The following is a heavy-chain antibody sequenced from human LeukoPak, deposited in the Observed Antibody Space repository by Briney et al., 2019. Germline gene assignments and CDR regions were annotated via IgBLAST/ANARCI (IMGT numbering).Heavy chain of an antibody. Sequence: GGSLRLSCAASGFTFSSYEMNWVRQAPGKGLEWVSAISGSGGSTYYADSVKGRFTISRDNSKNTLYLQMNSLRAEDTAVYYCAKDMSAVYCSGGSCYPLDYWGQGTLVTVSS. CDR1: GFTFSSYE. CDR3: AKDMSAVYCSGGSCYPLDY. V-gene: IGHV3-23*01. D-gene: IGHD2-15*01. CDR2: ISGSGGST. J-gene: IGHJ4*02.